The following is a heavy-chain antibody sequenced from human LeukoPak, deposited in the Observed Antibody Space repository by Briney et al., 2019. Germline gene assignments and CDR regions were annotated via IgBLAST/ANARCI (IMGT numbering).Heavy chain of an antibody. CDR2: INPSGGST. D-gene: IGHD1-26*01. Sequence: GASVKVSCKASGYTFINYYMHWVRQAPGQGLEWMGIINPSGGSTSYAQKFRGRVTMTRDTSTSTVYMELRSLSSEETAVYYCARGGFGLGVGSTKGLNWLDSWGQGTLVTVSS. CDR3: ARGGFGLGVGSTKGLNWLDS. J-gene: IGHJ5*01. V-gene: IGHV1-46*01. CDR1: GYTFINYY.